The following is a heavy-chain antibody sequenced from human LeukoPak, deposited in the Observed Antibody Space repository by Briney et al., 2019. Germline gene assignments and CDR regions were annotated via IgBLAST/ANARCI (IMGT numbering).Heavy chain of an antibody. CDR2: IYYSGST. CDR3: ASTTGYSSSWYYFDY. V-gene: IGHV4-59*01. CDR1: GGSLSSYY. D-gene: IGHD6-13*01. J-gene: IGHJ4*02. Sequence: SETLSLTCTVSGGSLSSYYWSWIRQPPGKGLEWIGYIYYSGSTNYNPSLKSRVTISGDTSKNQFSLKLRSVTAADTAVYYCASTTGYSSSWYYFDYWGQGTLVTVSS.